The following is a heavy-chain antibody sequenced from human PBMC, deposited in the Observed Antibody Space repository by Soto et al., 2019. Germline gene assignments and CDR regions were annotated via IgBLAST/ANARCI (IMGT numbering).Heavy chain of an antibody. CDR2: IYSDGNT. V-gene: IGHV3-53*01. Sequence: RLSCAASGLTVSRNYMSWVRQAPGKGLEWVSMIYSDGNTYYADSVKGRFTISRDNSKNTLYLQMSSLRAEDTALYFCARDGYNPYWFATWGQGTLVTVSS. D-gene: IGHD1-20*01. J-gene: IGHJ5*02. CDR3: ARDGYNPYWFAT. CDR1: GLTVSRNY.